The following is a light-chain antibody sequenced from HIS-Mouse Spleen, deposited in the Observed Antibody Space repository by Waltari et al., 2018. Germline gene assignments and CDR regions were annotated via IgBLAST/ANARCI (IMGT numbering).Light chain of an antibody. CDR3: CSYAGSYTSLRKV. V-gene: IGLV2-11*01. J-gene: IGLJ1*01. CDR2: DVS. CDR1: SSDVGGYNY. Sequence: QSALTQPRSVSGSPGQSVTISCTGTSSDVGGYNYVSWYQQHPGKAPKLMIYDVSKRPSGVPGRFSGSKSGNTASLTISGLQAEDEADYYCCSYAGSYTSLRKVFGTGTKVTVL.